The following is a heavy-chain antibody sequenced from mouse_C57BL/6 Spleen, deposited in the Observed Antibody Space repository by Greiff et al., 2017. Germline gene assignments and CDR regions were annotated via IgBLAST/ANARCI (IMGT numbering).Heavy chain of an antibody. CDR3: TSDCGSSQSYAMDY. CDR1: GYTFTDYE. J-gene: IGHJ4*01. Sequence: QVQLKQSGAELVRPGASVTLSCKASGYTFTDYEMHWVKQTPVHGLEWIGAIDPETGGTAYNQKFKGKAILTADKSSSTAYMELRSLTSEDSAVYYCTSDCGSSQSYAMDYWGQGTSVTVSS. D-gene: IGHD1-1*01. V-gene: IGHV1-15*01. CDR2: IDPETGGT.